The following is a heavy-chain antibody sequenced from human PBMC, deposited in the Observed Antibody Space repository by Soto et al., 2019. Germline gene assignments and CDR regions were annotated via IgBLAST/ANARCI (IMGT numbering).Heavy chain of an antibody. CDR2: INSDGSTR. Sequence: GGSLRLSCAASGFTFSNYWMHWVRQAPGKGLVWVSRINSDGSTRSYADSVKGRFTISRDNAKSTLYLQMNSLRAEDTALYYCARVVLYGSGNYYLDYWGQGALVPVSS. CDR3: ARVVLYGSGNYYLDY. D-gene: IGHD3-10*01. V-gene: IGHV3-74*01. J-gene: IGHJ4*02. CDR1: GFTFSNYW.